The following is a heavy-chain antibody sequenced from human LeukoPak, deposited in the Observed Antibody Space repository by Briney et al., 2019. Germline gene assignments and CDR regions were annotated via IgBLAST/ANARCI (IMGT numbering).Heavy chain of an antibody. V-gene: IGHV3-48*01. J-gene: IGHJ4*02. CDR2: ISSSSSTI. CDR3: ARVVVYYYDSSGDFDY. Sequence: GGSLRLSCAASGFTFSSYSMNWVRQAPGKGLEWVSYISSSSSTIYYADTVKGRFTISRDNAKNSLYLQMNSLRAEDTAVYYCARVVVYYYDSSGDFDYWGQGTLVTVSS. D-gene: IGHD3-22*01. CDR1: GFTFSSYS.